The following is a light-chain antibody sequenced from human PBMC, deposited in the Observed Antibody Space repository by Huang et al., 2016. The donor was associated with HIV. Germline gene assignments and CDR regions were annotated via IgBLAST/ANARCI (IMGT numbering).Light chain of an antibody. CDR3: QHYDNLRT. CDR1: QDISNY. Sequence: DIQMTQSPSSLSASVGDRVTITCQASQDISNYLNWYQQKPGKAPKPLIYDASNLETGVSSRFSGSGSGTDFTFTISSLQPEDIATYYCQHYDNLRTFGQGTKVEIK. CDR2: DAS. V-gene: IGKV1-33*01. J-gene: IGKJ1*01.